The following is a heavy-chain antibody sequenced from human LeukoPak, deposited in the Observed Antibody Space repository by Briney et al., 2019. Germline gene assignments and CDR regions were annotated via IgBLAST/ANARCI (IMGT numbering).Heavy chain of an antibody. D-gene: IGHD5-12*01. CDR1: GGSISSSSYY. J-gene: IGHJ4*02. Sequence: SETLSPTCTVFGGSISSSSYYWGWIRQPPGKGLEWIGSIYYSGSTYYNPSLKSRVTISVDTSKNQFSLKLSSVTAADTAVYYCARDRGYSGYDLVYWGQGTLVTVSS. V-gene: IGHV4-39*07. CDR3: ARDRGYSGYDLVY. CDR2: IYYSGST.